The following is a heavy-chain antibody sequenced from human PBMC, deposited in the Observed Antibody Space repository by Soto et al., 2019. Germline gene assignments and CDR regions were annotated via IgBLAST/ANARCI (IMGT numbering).Heavy chain of an antibody. D-gene: IGHD3-22*01. CDR2: IIPIFGTA. V-gene: IGHV1-69*06. CDR1: GGTFSSYA. J-gene: IGHJ4*02. Sequence: SVKVSCKASGGTFSSYAISWVRQAPGQGLEWMGGIIPIFGTANYAQKFQGRVTITADKSTSTAYMELSSLRSEDTAVYYCVGYRYDSGVYYRFNYGAQETRVTVSS. CDR3: VGYRYDSGVYYRFNY.